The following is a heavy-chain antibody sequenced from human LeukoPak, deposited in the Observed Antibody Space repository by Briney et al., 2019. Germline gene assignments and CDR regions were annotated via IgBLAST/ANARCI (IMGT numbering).Heavy chain of an antibody. J-gene: IGHJ4*02. Sequence: PSETLSLTCAVSGGSTSSSKWWSWVRQPPGKGLEWIGEIYHSGSTNYNPSLKSRVTISVDKSKNQFSLKLSSVTAADTAVYYCARSTYFYGSGSYLDYWGQGTLVTVSS. V-gene: IGHV4-4*02. D-gene: IGHD3-10*01. CDR1: GGSTSSSKW. CDR2: IYHSGST. CDR3: ARSTYFYGSGSYLDY.